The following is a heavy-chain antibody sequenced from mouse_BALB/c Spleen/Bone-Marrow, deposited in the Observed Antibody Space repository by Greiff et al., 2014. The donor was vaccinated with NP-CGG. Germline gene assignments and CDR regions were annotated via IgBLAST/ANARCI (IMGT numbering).Heavy chain of an antibody. J-gene: IGHJ2*01. CDR3: TREGPTGTGGDY. CDR2: IYPGRGST. CDR1: GYTFTGYW. V-gene: IGHV1S22*01. Sequence: LQQSGSELVRPGASVKLSCKASGYTFTGYWMHWVKQRPGQGLEWIGNIYPGRGSTNYDEKFKSKATLTVDTSSSTAYMQLSSLTSGDSAVYYCTREGPTGTGGDYWGQGTTLTVSS. D-gene: IGHD4-1*02.